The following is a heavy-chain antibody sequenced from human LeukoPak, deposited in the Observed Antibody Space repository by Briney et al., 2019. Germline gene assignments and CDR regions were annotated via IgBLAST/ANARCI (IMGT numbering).Heavy chain of an antibody. CDR3: ACLYCGTTDY. J-gene: IGHJ4*02. CDR2: ISAYNGNT. CDR1: GYTFTSYG. D-gene: IGHD1-26*01. V-gene: IGHV1-18*01. Sequence: ASVKVSCKASGYTFTSYGISWVRQAPGQGLEWMGWISAYNGNTNYAQKLQGRVTMSTDTSTSTAYMELRCLRSDDTAVYYCACLYCGTTDYWGQGTLVTVAS.